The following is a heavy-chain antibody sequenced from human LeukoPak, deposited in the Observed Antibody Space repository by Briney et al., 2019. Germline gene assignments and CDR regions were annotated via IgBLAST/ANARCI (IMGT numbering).Heavy chain of an antibody. CDR2: ISWSSGNI. CDR3: VKSNRPVAARGNFVY. D-gene: IGHD6-6*01. CDR1: GFTFSSYE. V-gene: IGHV3-9*01. Sequence: GGSLRLSCAASGFTFSSYEMNWVRQAPGKGLEWVSGISWSSGNIVYADSVKGRFTISRDNAKNSLYLQMNSLRAEDTALYFCVKSNRPVAARGNFVYWGQGTLVTVSS. J-gene: IGHJ4*02.